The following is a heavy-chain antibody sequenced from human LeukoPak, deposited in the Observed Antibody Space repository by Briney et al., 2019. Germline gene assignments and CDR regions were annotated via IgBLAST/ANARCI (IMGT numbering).Heavy chain of an antibody. D-gene: IGHD3-22*01. CDR2: IIPFLGRP. CDR1: GGSFSSFA. CDR3: ATTRGISLIVPSSDP. V-gene: IGHV1-69*04. J-gene: IGHJ5*02. Sequence: ASVKVSCKASGGSFSSFAISWVRQAPGEGLEWMGRIIPFLGRPNYAQKFQGRVTITADKSTSTAYLELSSLRSEDTAVYYCATTRGISLIVPSSDPWGQGTLVTVSS.